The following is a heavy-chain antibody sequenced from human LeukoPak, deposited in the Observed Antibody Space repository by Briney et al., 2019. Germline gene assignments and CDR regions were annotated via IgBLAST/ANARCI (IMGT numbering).Heavy chain of an antibody. J-gene: IGHJ4*02. CDR3: ARVQTTRGIQLWLRQPYYFDY. Sequence: GASVKVSCKASGYTFTGYYMHWVRQAPGQGLEWMGWINPNSGGTNYAQKFQGRVTMTRDTSISTAYMELSRLRSDDTAVYYCARVQTTRGIQLWLRQPYYFDYWGQGTLVTVSS. D-gene: IGHD5-18*01. CDR1: GYTFTGYY. V-gene: IGHV1-2*02. CDR2: INPNSGGT.